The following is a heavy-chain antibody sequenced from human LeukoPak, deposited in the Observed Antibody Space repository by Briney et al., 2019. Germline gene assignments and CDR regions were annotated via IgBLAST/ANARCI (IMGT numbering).Heavy chain of an antibody. V-gene: IGHV4-59*01. CDR3: AVVTSHPRYFDH. Sequence: SETLSLTCSVSGDSIYWSWVRQSPGTGRQWIGTVYYSGATNYNPSLAGRVTMSLDMSKSQFSLKLSSVTAAGTAIHSCAVVTSHPRYFDHWGQGTLLTVSS. D-gene: IGHD2-21*02. CDR1: GDSIY. CDR2: VYYSGAT. J-gene: IGHJ4*02.